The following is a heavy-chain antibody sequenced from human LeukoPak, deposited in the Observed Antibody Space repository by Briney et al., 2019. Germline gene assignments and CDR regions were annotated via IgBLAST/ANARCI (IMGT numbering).Heavy chain of an antibody. J-gene: IGHJ4*02. CDR3: ARVTGSGSPDYYFDY. CDR1: GGSISSGGYS. CDR2: IYHSGST. Sequence: SETLSLTCAVSGGSISSGGYSWSWIRQPPGKGLEWIGYIYHSGSTYYNPSLKSRVTISVDRSENQFSLKLSSVTAADTAVYYCARVTGSGSPDYYFDYWGQGTLVTVSS. V-gene: IGHV4-30-2*01. D-gene: IGHD3-10*01.